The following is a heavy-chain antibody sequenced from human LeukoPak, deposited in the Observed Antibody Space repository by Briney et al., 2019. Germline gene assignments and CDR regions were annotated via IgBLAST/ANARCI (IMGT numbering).Heavy chain of an antibody. CDR1: GINFRGYW. J-gene: IGHJ4*02. D-gene: IGHD5-12*01. V-gene: IGHV3-7*01. CDR3: ARDLGHTGYDLYDY. CDR2: MKQDGSEK. Sequence: GGSLRLSCAVSGINFRGYWMAWVRQAPGKGLEWVANMKQDGSEKYYVDSVKGRFTISRDNAKNSLYLEMNSLRVEDTAVYYCARDLGHTGYDLYDYWGQGTLVTASS.